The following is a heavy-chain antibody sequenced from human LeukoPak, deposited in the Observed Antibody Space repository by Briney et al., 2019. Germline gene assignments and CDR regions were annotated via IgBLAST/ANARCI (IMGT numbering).Heavy chain of an antibody. CDR1: GYTFTSYD. CDR2: MNPNSGNT. CDR3: AKAPATPYYDFWSGSKTPDY. J-gene: IGHJ4*02. V-gene: IGHV1-8*01. Sequence: VASVKVSCKASGYTFTSYDINWVRQATGQGLEWMGWMNPNSGNTGYAQKFQGRVTMTRNTSISTAYMELSSLRSEDTAVYYCAKAPATPYYDFWSGSKTPDYWGQGTLVTVSS. D-gene: IGHD3-3*01.